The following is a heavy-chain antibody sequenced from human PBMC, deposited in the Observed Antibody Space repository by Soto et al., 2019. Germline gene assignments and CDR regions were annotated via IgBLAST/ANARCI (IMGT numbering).Heavy chain of an antibody. Sequence: PSQTLSLTYAISGDSVSSNSAAWNWIRQSPSRGLEWLGRTYYRSKWYNDYAVSVKSRITINPDTSKNQFSLQLNSVTPEDTAVYYCARGGFRGITGTFGYYYGMDVWGQGTTVTVSS. CDR1: GDSVSSNSAA. CDR2: TYYRSKWYN. CDR3: ARGGFRGITGTFGYYYGMDV. J-gene: IGHJ6*02. D-gene: IGHD1-20*01. V-gene: IGHV6-1*01.